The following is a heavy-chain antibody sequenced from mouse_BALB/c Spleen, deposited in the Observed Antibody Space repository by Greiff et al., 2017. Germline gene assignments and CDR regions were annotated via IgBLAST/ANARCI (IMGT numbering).Heavy chain of an antibody. CDR1: GYTFTSYY. J-gene: IGHJ4*01. V-gene: IGHV1S81*02. Sequence: VKLMESGAELVKPGASVKLSCKASGYTFTSYYMYWVKQRPGQGLEWIGEINPSNGGTNFNEKFKSKATLTVDKSSSTAYMQLSSLTSEDSAVYYCTSNGGDGFYYAMDYWGQGTSVTVSS. D-gene: IGHD2-3*01. CDR2: INPSNGGT. CDR3: TSNGGDGFYYAMDY.